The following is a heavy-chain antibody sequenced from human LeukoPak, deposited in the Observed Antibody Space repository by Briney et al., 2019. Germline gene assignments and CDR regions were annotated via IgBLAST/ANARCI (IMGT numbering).Heavy chain of an antibody. CDR3: AKKRTPVAGTNYFDY. CDR2: VSAGGDKK. V-gene: IGHV3-23*01. Sequence: GGSLRLSCAASGFTFSNYAMSWVRQAPGKGLEWVSGVSAGGDKKDYAESVKGRFTISRDNSKNTVYMQMTSVTAEDTARYYCAKKRTPVAGTNYFDYWGLGTLVTVSS. CDR1: GFTFSNYA. J-gene: IGHJ4*02. D-gene: IGHD6-19*01.